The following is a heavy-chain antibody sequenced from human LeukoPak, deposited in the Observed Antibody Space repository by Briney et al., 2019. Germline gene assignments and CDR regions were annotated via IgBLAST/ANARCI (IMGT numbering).Heavy chain of an antibody. V-gene: IGHV3-33*08. D-gene: IGHD6-25*01. CDR2: IWYDGSNK. Sequence: GGSLRLSCAASGFTVSSNYMSWVRQAPGKGLEWVAVIWYDGSNKYYADSVKGRFTISRDNSKNTLYLQMNSLRAEDTAVYYCARDEGGYDAFVIWGQGTMVTVSS. CDR3: ARDEGGYDAFVI. J-gene: IGHJ3*02. CDR1: GFTVSSNY.